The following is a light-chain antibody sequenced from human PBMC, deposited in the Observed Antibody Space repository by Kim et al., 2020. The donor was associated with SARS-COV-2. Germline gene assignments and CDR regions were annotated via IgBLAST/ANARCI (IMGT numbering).Light chain of an antibody. J-gene: IGLJ2*01. CDR3: AAWDDSRTVL. CDR1: ISNIGTNT. Sequence: QSVLTQPPSASGTPGQRVTISCSGSISNIGTNTVNWYQQLPGTAPKLLIYSNNQRPSGVPDRFSGSKSGTSASLAISGLQSDDEADYYCAAWDDSRTVLFGGRTQLTVL. CDR2: SNN. V-gene: IGLV1-44*01.